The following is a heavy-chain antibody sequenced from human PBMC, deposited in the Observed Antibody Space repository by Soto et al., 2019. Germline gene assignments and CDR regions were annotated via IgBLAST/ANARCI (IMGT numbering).Heavy chain of an antibody. Sequence: PSETLSLTCTVSGGSISSYYWSWTRQPPGKGLEWIGYIYYSGSTNYNPSLKSRVTISVDTSKNQFSLKLSSVTAADTAVYYCARGSDHYGMDVWGQGTTVTVSS. CDR1: GGSISSYY. CDR2: IYYSGST. D-gene: IGHD3-16*02. V-gene: IGHV4-59*01. CDR3: ARGSDHYGMDV. J-gene: IGHJ6*02.